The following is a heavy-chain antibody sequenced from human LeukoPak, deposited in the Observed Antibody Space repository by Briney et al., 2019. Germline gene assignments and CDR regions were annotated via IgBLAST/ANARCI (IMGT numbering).Heavy chain of an antibody. D-gene: IGHD1-26*01. Sequence: PGGSLRLSCAASGFTFSSYEINWVRQAPGKGLEWVSYISSSGSAIYYADSVKGRFTISGDNAKKSLYLQMNSLRAEDTAVYYCARVAGSYYYFDYWGQGTLVTVSS. CDR1: GFTFSSYE. CDR3: ARVAGSYYYFDY. CDR2: ISSSGSAI. V-gene: IGHV3-48*03. J-gene: IGHJ4*02.